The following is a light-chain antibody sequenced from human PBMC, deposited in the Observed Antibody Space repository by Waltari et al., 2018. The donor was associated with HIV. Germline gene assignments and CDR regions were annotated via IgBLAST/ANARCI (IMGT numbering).Light chain of an antibody. CDR2: EVT. Sequence: QSALTQKASVSGSLGQSIPHSCNGPSGNIGKYNLVPWYQQHPGRAPKLLIYEVTKRPSGISSRFSASKSDNTASLTISGLQAEDEAAYFCCSYARTTDFFVFGCGT. V-gene: IGLV2-23*02. CDR3: CSYARTTDFFV. CDR1: SGNIGKYNL. J-gene: IGLJ1*01.